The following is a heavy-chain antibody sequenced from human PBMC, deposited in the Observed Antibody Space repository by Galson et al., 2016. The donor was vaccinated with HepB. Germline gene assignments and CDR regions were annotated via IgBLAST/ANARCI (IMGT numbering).Heavy chain of an antibody. D-gene: IGHD3-3*01. J-gene: IGHJ5*02. CDR1: GFTFSTYT. Sequence: SLRLSCAASGFTFSTYTMNWVRQAPGKGLEWVSSISSSSFFIYYADTVKGRFTISRDNANHSLYLQMNSLRAEDTAVYYCARVAAKESWGNTILGVVSNWFDPWGQGTLVTVSS. CDR2: ISSSSFFI. CDR3: ARVAAKESWGNTILGVVSNWFDP. V-gene: IGHV3-21*01.